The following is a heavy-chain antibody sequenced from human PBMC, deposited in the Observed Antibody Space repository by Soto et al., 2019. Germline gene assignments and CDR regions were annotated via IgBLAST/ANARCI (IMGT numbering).Heavy chain of an antibody. D-gene: IGHD5-12*01. J-gene: IGHJ4*02. Sequence: SVNVSCKASGGTFSSYAISWVRQAPGQGLEWMGGIIPIFGTANYAQKFQGRVTITADESTSTAYMELSSLRSEDTAVYYCAAYVDIVATRYFDYWGQGTLVTVSS. CDR3: AAYVDIVATRYFDY. CDR1: GGTFSSYA. V-gene: IGHV1-69*13. CDR2: IIPIFGTA.